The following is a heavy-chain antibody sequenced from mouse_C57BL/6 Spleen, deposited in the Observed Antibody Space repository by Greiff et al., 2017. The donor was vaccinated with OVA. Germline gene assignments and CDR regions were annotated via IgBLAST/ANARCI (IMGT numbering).Heavy chain of an antibody. V-gene: IGHV5-4*01. D-gene: IGHD1-1*01. CDR1: GFTFSSYA. CDR2: ISDGGSYT. J-gene: IGHJ1*03. CDR3: ARDQDYYSSSYKYFDV. Sequence: EVKLVESGGGLVKPGGSLKLSCAASGFTFSSYAMSWVRQTPEKRLEWVATISDGGSYTYYPDNVKGRFTISRDNAKNNLYLQMSHLKSEDTAMYYCARDQDYYSSSYKYFDVWGTGTTVTVSS.